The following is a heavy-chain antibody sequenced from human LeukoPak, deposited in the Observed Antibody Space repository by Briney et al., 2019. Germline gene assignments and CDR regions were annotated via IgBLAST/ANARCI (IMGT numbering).Heavy chain of an antibody. D-gene: IGHD4-17*01. CDR3: AKGHSDYGTGFDL. Sequence: GGSLRLSCAAPGFTFSDFAMSWVRQAPGKGLECVSVISSRGGSTYSADSVKARFTISRDNSKNTLYLQMSSLTADDTAVYYCAKGHSDYGTGFDLWGQGTLVTVPS. J-gene: IGHJ4*02. V-gene: IGHV3-23*01. CDR1: GFTFSDFA. CDR2: ISSRGGST.